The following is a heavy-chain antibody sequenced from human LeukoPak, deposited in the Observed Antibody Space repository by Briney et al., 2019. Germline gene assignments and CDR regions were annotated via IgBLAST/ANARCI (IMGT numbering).Heavy chain of an antibody. Sequence: GRSLRLSCAASGFTFSSYAMHWVRQAPGKGLEWVAVISYDGSNKYYADSVKGRFTISRDNAKNSLYLQMNSLRAEDTAVYYCARALHHNSYYYYYGMDVWGQGTTVTVSS. J-gene: IGHJ6*02. V-gene: IGHV3-30-3*01. CDR2: ISYDGSNK. D-gene: IGHD1-1*01. CDR3: ARALHHNSYYYYYGMDV. CDR1: GFTFSSYA.